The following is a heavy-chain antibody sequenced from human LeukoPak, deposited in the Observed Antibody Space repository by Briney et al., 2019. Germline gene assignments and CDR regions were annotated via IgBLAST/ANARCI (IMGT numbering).Heavy chain of an antibody. V-gene: IGHV5-51*01. J-gene: IGHJ4*02. CDR1: GYSFTSYW. CDR3: ARLDSSGYFIQRYFDY. Sequence: GASLQISCKGSGYSFTSYWIGWGRQLPGKGLEWMGIIYPGDSDTRYSPSFQGQVTISADKSISTAYLQWSSLKASDTAMYYCARLDSSGYFIQRYFDYWGQGTLVTVSS. D-gene: IGHD3-22*01. CDR2: IYPGDSDT.